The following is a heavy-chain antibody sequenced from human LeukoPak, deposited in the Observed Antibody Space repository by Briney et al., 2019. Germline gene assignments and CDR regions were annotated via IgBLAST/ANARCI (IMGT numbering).Heavy chain of an antibody. D-gene: IGHD5-24*01. V-gene: IGHV3-23*01. J-gene: IGHJ4*02. CDR3: ATEREKSLEY. CDR2: ISRSGANT. Sequence: PGGSLRLSCAASEFTLSTYAMSWVRQAPGKGLEWVSAISRSGANTYYADSVKGRLTISRDNSMTTLFLQTNDLRAEDTAVYYCATEREKSLEYWGQGTLVTVSS. CDR1: EFTLSTYA.